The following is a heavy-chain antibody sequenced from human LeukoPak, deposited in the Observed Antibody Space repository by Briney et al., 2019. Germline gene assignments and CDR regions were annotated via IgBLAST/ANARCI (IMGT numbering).Heavy chain of an antibody. J-gene: IGHJ4*02. D-gene: IGHD1-7*01. CDR2: INPDGSTT. CDR3: ATAGNYRFDY. CDR1: GFTFSSYA. V-gene: IGHV3-74*01. Sequence: GGSLRLSCAASGFTFSSYAMSWVRQAPGRGLVWVSRINPDGSTTDYADSVKGRFTISRDNAKNTLYLQMNSLRAEDTAVYYCATAGNYRFDYWGQGTLVTVPS.